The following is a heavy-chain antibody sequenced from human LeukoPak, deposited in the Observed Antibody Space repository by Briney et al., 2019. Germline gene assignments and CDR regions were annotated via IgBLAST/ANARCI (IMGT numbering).Heavy chain of an antibody. CDR2: INPSAGST. J-gene: IGHJ4*02. D-gene: IGHD3-22*01. CDR1: GYTFTSYY. CDR3: ASGYYYDSSGYLTALFDY. V-gene: IGHV1-46*01. Sequence: ASVKVSCKASGYTFTSYYMHWVRQAPGLGLEWMGIINPSAGSTNYAQKFQGRVTMTRDTSTSTAYMELSSLRSEDTAVYYCASGYYYDSSGYLTALFDYWGQGTLVTVSS.